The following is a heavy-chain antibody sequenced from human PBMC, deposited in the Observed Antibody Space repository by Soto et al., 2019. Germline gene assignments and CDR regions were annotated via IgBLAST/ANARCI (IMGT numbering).Heavy chain of an antibody. CDR3: ARDSHSPERFDS. Sequence: VLLVESGGGLIQPGGSLRLSCAASGFTVSTNYMTWVRQAPGKGLEWVSSIYSGGSTYYEDSVRGRFTISRDNAKNTLYLQMNSLGTEDTAVYYCARDSHSPERFDSWGQGTLVTVAS. V-gene: IGHV3-53*01. CDR2: IYSGGST. D-gene: IGHD5-18*01. CDR1: GFTVSTNY. J-gene: IGHJ4*02.